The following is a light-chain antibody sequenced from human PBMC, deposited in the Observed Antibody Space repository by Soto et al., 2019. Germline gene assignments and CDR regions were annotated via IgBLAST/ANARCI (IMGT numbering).Light chain of an antibody. Sequence: QSALTQPRSVSGSPGQSVTISCTGTSSDVGGYNYVSWYQQHPGKAPKLMIYDVSKRPSGVPDRFSGSKSGNTASLTISGLQAEDDDDYYCCSYAGSYTLVFGGGTKLTVL. CDR3: CSYAGSYTLV. V-gene: IGLV2-11*01. J-gene: IGLJ2*01. CDR1: SSDVGGYNY. CDR2: DVS.